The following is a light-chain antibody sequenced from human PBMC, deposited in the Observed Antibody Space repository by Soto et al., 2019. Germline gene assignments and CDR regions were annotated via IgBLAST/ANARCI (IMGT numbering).Light chain of an antibody. J-gene: IGLJ1*01. CDR2: NNN. V-gene: IGLV1-47*02. Sequence: QSVLTQPPSASGTPGQRVPISCSGSSSNIGNNYVNWYQQLPGTAPKVLISNNNQRPSGVPDRFSGSKSGTSASLAISGLRSEDEADYYCAAWDDSLSGRYVFGTGTKVTVL. CDR3: AAWDDSLSGRYV. CDR1: SSNIGNNY.